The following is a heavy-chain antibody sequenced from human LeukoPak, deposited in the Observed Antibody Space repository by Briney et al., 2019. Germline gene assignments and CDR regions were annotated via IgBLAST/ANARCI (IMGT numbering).Heavy chain of an antibody. Sequence: SVKVSCKASGYTFTSYDINWVRQATGQGLEWMGGIIPIFGTANYAQKFQGRVTITADESTSTAYMELSSLRSEDTAVYYCARDKGYGGYVQWYFDYWGQGTLVTVSS. V-gene: IGHV1-69*13. D-gene: IGHD5-12*01. CDR3: ARDKGYGGYVQWYFDY. CDR1: GYTFTSYD. J-gene: IGHJ4*02. CDR2: IIPIFGTA.